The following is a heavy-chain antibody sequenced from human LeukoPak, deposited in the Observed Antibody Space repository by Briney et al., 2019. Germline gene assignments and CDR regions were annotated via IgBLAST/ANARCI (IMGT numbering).Heavy chain of an antibody. J-gene: IGHJ6*02. CDR2: ISASSGYI. CDR1: GFTFSSYT. CDR3: ARGDFYDPQGMDV. D-gene: IGHD3-22*01. Sequence: PGGSLRLSCAASGFTFSSYTMDWVRQAPGKGLEWVSSISASSGYIYYADSMKGRFTISRDNAENSLHLQMNSLRAEDTAVYYCARGDFYDPQGMDVWGQGTTVTVSS. V-gene: IGHV3-21*01.